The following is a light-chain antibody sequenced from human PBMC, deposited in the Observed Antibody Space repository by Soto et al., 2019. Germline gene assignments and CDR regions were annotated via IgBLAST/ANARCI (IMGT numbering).Light chain of an antibody. CDR3: PACDSSLSGRV. CDR2: GNS. CDR1: SSNIGAGYA. J-gene: IGLJ2*01. Sequence: QSVLTQPPSLSGAPGQRVTISCTGSSSNIGAGYAVHWYQQLPGTAPKLLIYGNSNRPSGVPDRFSGSKSGTSASLAITGLQAEDEADYYCPACDSSLSGRVFGGGTKLTVL. V-gene: IGLV1-40*01.